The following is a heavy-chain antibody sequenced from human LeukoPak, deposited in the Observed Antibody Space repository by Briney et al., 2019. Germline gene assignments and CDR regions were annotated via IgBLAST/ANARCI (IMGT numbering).Heavy chain of an antibody. J-gene: IGHJ4*02. D-gene: IGHD6-19*01. CDR3: ARSRASSGLLGY. CDR2: IWNDGSNK. CDR1: GFTFSIYA. V-gene: IGHV3-33*08. Sequence: GGSLRLSCAASGFTFSIYAMSWIRQAPGKGLEWVAVIWNDGSNKYYADSVKGRFTISRDNSKNTLYLQMNSLRAEDTAVYYCARSRASSGLLGYWGQGTLVTVSS.